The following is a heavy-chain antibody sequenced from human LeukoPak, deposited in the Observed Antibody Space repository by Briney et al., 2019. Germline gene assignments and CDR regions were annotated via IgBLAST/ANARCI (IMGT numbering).Heavy chain of an antibody. CDR2: IYYSGTT. CDR1: GGSISSSSYY. CDR3: ARVVVPAAQYYYYYYYMDV. J-gene: IGHJ6*03. D-gene: IGHD2-2*01. Sequence: SETLSLTCTVSGGSISSSSYYWGWIRQPPGKGLEWIGSIYYSGTTYYNPSLKSRVTISVDTSKNQFSLKLSSVTAAETAVYYCARVVVPAAQYYYYYYYMDVWGKGTTVTVSS. V-gene: IGHV4-39*07.